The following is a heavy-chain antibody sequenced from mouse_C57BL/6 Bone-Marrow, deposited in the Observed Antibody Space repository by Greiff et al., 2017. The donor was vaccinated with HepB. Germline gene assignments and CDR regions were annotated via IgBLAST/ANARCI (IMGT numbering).Heavy chain of an antibody. CDR2: IYPGSGST. CDR3: TRYYGSSFWYFDV. CDR1: GYTFTSYW. D-gene: IGHD1-1*01. J-gene: IGHJ1*03. V-gene: IGHV1-55*01. Sequence: QVQLKQPGAELVKPGASVKMSCKASGYTFTSYWITWVKQRPGQGLEWIGGIYPGSGSTNYNEKFKSKATLTVDTSSSTAYMQLSSLTSEDSAVYYCTRYYGSSFWYFDVWGTGTTVTVSS.